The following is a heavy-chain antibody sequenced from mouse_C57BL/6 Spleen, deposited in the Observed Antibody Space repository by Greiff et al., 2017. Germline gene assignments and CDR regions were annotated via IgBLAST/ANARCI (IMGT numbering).Heavy chain of an antibody. V-gene: IGHV14-4*01. Sequence: EVQLQQSGAELVRPGASVKLSCTASGFNIKDDYMHWVKQRPEQGLEWIGWIDPENGDTEYASKFQGKATITADTSSNTAYLQLSSLTSEDTAVYYCTTLGQLRLRSYWGQGTTLTGSS. CDR3: TTLGQLRLRSY. J-gene: IGHJ2*01. CDR2: IDPENGDT. D-gene: IGHD3-2*02. CDR1: GFNIKDDY.